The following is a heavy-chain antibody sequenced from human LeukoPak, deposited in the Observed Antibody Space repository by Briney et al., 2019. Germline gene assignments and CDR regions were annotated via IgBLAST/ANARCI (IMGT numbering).Heavy chain of an antibody. J-gene: IGHJ6*02. CDR1: GFTFSSYG. CDR3: AKPEQWLVPYYYYYHMDV. Sequence: GGSLRLSCVASGFTFSSYGMHWVRQAPGKGLEWVAVISYDGSNEYYTDSVKGRFTISRDDSKNTLYLQMNSLRAEDTAVYYCAKPEQWLVPYYYYYHMDVWGQGTTVTVSS. V-gene: IGHV3-30*18. D-gene: IGHD6-19*01. CDR2: ISYDGSNE.